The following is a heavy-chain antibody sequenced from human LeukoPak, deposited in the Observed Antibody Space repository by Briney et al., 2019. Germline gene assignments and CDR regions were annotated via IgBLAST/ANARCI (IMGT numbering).Heavy chain of an antibody. D-gene: IGHD3-22*01. V-gene: IGHV4-34*01. CDR1: GGSFSGYY. Sequence: PSETLSLTCAGYGGSFSGYYWSWLRQPPGKGLEWIGEINHSGSTNYNPSLKSRVTISVDTSKNQFSLKLSSVTAADAAVYYCARSYYYDSSGYSEYYFDYWGERTLVTVSS. J-gene: IGHJ4*02. CDR2: INHSGST. CDR3: ARSYYYDSSGYSEYYFDY.